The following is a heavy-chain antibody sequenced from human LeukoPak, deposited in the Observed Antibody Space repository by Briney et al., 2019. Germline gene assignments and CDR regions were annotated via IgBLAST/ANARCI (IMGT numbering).Heavy chain of an antibody. J-gene: IGHJ4*02. CDR1: GFTFSSYS. D-gene: IGHD3-22*01. CDR2: ISSSSSYI. CDR3: ARGGYYYDSSGALGY. V-gene: IGHV3-21*01. Sequence: GGSLRLSCAASGFTFSSYSMNWVRQAPGKGLEWVSSISSSSSYIYYADSVKGRFTISRDNAKNSLYLQMNSLRAEDTAVYYCARGGYYYDSSGALGYWGQGTLVTVSS.